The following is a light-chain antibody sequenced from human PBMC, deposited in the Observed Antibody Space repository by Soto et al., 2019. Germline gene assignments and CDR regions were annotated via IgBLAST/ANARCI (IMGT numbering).Light chain of an antibody. V-gene: IGLV7-46*01. J-gene: IGLJ1*01. CDR1: TGAVTSGHS. CDR2: DTS. CDR3: LLSYSGARPYV. Sequence: QSVVTQEPSLTVSPGGTVTLTCGSSTGAVTSGHSPYWFQQKPGQAPRTLIYDTSNRHSRTPARFSGSLLGGKAALTLSGAQPEDEAEYYCLLSYSGARPYVFGTGTKVTVL.